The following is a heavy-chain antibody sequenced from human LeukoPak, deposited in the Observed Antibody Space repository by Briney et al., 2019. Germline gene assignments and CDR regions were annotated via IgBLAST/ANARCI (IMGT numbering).Heavy chain of an antibody. CDR3: ARLGYCSGGSCHADAFDI. V-gene: IGHV1-2*02. J-gene: IGHJ3*02. CDR2: INPNSGGT. Sequence: ASVTVSCKASGYTFTGYYFHWVRQAPGQGLEWMGWINPNSGGTNYAQKFQGRVTMTRDTSISTAYMELSRLRSDDTAVYYCARLGYCSGGSCHADAFDIWGQGTMVTVSS. D-gene: IGHD2-15*01. CDR1: GYTFTGYY.